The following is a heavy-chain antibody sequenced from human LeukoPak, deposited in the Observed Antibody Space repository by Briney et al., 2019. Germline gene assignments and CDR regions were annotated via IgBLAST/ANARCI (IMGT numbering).Heavy chain of an antibody. CDR2: INPNSGGT. J-gene: IGHJ3*02. CDR3: AREAYDSSGYYYRAFDI. Sequence: GASVKVSCKASGYTFTGYYMHWVRQAPGQGLEWMGRINPNSGGTNYAQKFQGRVTMTRDTSISTVYMELSRLRSDDTAVYYCAREAYDSSGYYYRAFDIWGQGTMVTVSS. D-gene: IGHD3-22*01. CDR1: GYTFTGYY. V-gene: IGHV1-2*06.